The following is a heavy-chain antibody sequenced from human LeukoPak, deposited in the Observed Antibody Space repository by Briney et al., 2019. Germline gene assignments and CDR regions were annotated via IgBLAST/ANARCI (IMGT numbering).Heavy chain of an antibody. J-gene: IGHJ3*02. CDR2: ISAYNGNT. V-gene: IGHV1-18*01. CDR3: ATETALKGSPDVFDI. CDR1: GYTFTSYG. Sequence: ASVKVSCKASGYTFTSYGISWVRQAPGQGLEWMGWISAYNGNTNYAQKLQGRVTMTEDTSTDKAYMELSSLRSEDTAVYYCATETALKGSPDVFDIWGKGKMVTVFS.